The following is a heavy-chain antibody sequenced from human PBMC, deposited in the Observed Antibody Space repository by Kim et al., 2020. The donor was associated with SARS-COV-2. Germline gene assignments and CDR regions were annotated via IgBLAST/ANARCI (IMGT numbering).Heavy chain of an antibody. J-gene: IGHJ4*02. CDR3: ARGPDDGYSSSPKRYYFDY. CDR2: INHSGST. CDR1: GGSFSGYY. D-gene: IGHD6-13*01. V-gene: IGHV4-34*01. Sequence: SETLSLTCAVYGGSFSGYYWSWIRQPPGKGLEWIGEINHSGSTNYNPSLKSRVTISVDTSKNQFSLKLSSVTAADTAVYYCARGPDDGYSSSPKRYYFDYWGQGTLVTVSS.